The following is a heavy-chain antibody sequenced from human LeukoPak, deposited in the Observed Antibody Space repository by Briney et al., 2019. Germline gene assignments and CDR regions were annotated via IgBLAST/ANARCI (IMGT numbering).Heavy chain of an antibody. D-gene: IGHD5-18*01. CDR1: GFTLGSHD. CDR2: VSSGFHA. J-gene: IGHJ4*02. CDR3: VGEARGYHYTYFDY. Sequence: GGSLRLSCTASGFTLGSHDMHWVRQIPGQGLEWVAAVSSGFHAFFADSVQGRFTVSRENARNSLYLQMNSLRAGDTAVYYCVGEARGYHYTYFDYWGQGTLVTVSS. V-gene: IGHV3-13*01.